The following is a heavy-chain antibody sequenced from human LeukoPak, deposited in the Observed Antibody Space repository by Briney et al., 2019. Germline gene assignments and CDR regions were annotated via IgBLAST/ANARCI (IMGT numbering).Heavy chain of an antibody. CDR1: GYSSTSYW. CDR2: IYPGDSDT. Sequence: GESLKISCKGSGYSSTSYWIGWVRQMPGKGLEWMGIIYPGDSDTRYSPSFQGQVTISADKSISTAYLQRSSLKASDTAMYYCARQKYHCSSTSCYGRINWFDPWGQGTLVTVSS. V-gene: IGHV5-51*01. CDR3: ARQKYHCSSTSCYGRINWFDP. D-gene: IGHD2-2*01. J-gene: IGHJ5*02.